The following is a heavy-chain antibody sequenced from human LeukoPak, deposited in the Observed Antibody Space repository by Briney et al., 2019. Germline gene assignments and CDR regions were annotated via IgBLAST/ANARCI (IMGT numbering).Heavy chain of an antibody. D-gene: IGHD5-12*01. V-gene: IGHV1-18*01. CDR3: ARAFRLPGGYSGYDFQYSYGESLGY. J-gene: IGHJ4*02. Sequence: EASVKVSCKASGYTFTTYNINWVRQAPGQGLEWMGWISGYNGNTNYAQKLQGRVTMTTDTSTSTAYMELRSLRSDDTAVYYCARAFRLPGGYSGYDFQYSYGESLGYWGQGTLVTVSS. CDR1: GYTFTTYN. CDR2: ISGYNGNT.